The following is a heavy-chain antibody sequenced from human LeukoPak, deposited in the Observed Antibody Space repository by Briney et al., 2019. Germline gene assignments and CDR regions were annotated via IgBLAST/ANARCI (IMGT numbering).Heavy chain of an antibody. CDR3: ASSRRAAAGLDAFDI. V-gene: IGHV3-30-3*01. J-gene: IGHJ3*02. CDR2: ISYDGNSE. Sequence: GGSLRLSCAASGFTFSTYTMHWVRQAPGKGLEWVAVISYDGNSEYYADSVKGRFTISRDSSRNTLYLQMNSLRAEDTAVYYCASSRRAAAGLDAFDIWGQGTMVTVSS. D-gene: IGHD6-13*01. CDR1: GFTFSTYT.